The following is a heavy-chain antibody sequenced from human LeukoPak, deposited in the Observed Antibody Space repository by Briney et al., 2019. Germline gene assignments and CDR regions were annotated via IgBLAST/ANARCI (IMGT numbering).Heavy chain of an antibody. CDR2: IKQDGSEK. Sequence: PGGSRRLSCAASGFTFSSYWMSWVRQAPGKGLEWVANIKQDGSEKYYVDSVKGRFTISRDNAKNSLYLQMNSLRAENTAVYYCASKSEYSSGDPFDLWGRGTLVTVSS. V-gene: IGHV3-7*01. CDR1: GFTFSSYW. CDR3: ASKSEYSSGDPFDL. J-gene: IGHJ2*01. D-gene: IGHD6-19*01.